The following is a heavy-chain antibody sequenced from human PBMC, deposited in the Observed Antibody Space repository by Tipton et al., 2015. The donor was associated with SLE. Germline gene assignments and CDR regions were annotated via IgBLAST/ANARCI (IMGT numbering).Heavy chain of an antibody. V-gene: IGHV4-39*01. Sequence: TLSLTCTVSGGSISSRSYYCDWIRQPPGKGLEWIGSIYYTGGTTYYPSLKSRVTMSVDTSKNQFSLNLSSGTAADTAVYYCARRGESDWFDPWGQGTLVTVSS. CDR1: GGSISSRSYY. CDR3: ARRGESDWFDP. CDR2: IYYTGGT. J-gene: IGHJ5*02.